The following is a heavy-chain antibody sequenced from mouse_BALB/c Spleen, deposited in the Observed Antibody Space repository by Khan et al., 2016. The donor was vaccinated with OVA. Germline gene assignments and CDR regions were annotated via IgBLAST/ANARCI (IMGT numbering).Heavy chain of an antibody. CDR3: TRFHGGY. V-gene: IGHV9-3-1*01. CDR2: INTYTGKP. J-gene: IGHJ2*01. CDR1: GYTFTDYV. Sequence: QIQLVQSGPELKKPGETVKISCKASGYTFTDYVMNWVKQSPGKGLKWMGWINTYTGKPTYAADFKGRFAFSLDTSASTAYLQINSLTNEGTATYISTRFHGGYWGQGTTLTVSS.